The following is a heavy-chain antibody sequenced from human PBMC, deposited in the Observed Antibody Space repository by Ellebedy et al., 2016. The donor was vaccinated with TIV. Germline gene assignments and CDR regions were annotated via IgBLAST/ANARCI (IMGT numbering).Heavy chain of an antibody. CDR2: ISPNGGGT. D-gene: IGHD5-24*01. CDR1: GYMFSGYY. Sequence: ASVKVSCXASGYMFSGYYLHWVRQAPGQGLEWMGWISPNGGGTDYAQKFQGRVTMTVDTSINTAYMELTGLRSEDTAVYYCARDLLRNYHNWFNPWGQGTLVTVSS. CDR3: ARDLLRNYHNWFNP. V-gene: IGHV1-2*02. J-gene: IGHJ5*02.